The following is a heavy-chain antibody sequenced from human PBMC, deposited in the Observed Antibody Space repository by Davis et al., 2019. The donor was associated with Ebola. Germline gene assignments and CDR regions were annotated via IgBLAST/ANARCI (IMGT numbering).Heavy chain of an antibody. CDR2: FNSDGSST. V-gene: IGHV3-74*01. CDR1: GFTFSSYW. Sequence: PGGSLRLSCAASGFTFSSYWMHWVRQAPGKGLVWVSRFNSDGSSTSYADSVKARFTISRDNAKNTLYLQMNSLRAEDTAVYYCARGVGVSAFDYWGQGTLVTVSS. CDR3: ARGVGVSAFDY. D-gene: IGHD2-15*01. J-gene: IGHJ4*02.